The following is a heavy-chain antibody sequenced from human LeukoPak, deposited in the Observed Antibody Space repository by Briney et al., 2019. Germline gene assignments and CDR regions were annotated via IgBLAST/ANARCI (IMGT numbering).Heavy chain of an antibody. V-gene: IGHV4-59*01. CDR2: IYYSGST. J-gene: IGHJ1*01. D-gene: IGHD3-22*01. CDR3: ARGSHYYDSSGRPGRHFQN. CDR1: GGSISSYY. Sequence: SETLSLTCTVSGGSISSYYWSWIRQPPGKGLEWIGYIYYSGSTNYNPSPKSRVTISVDTSKNQFSLKLSSVTAADTAVYYCARGSHYYDSSGRPGRHFQNWGQGTLVTVSS.